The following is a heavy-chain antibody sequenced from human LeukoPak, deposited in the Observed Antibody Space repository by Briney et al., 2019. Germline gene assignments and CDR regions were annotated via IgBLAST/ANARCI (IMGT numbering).Heavy chain of an antibody. CDR3: ASVGVVVVTAYPYAFDI. Sequence: ASVKVSCKASGYTFTGYYMHWVRQAPGQGLEWMGWINPNSGGTNYAQKFQGRVTTTRDTSISTAYMELSRLRSDDTAVYYCASVGVVVVTAYPYAFDIWGQGTMVTVSS. CDR2: INPNSGGT. D-gene: IGHD2-21*02. CDR1: GYTFTGYY. J-gene: IGHJ3*02. V-gene: IGHV1-2*02.